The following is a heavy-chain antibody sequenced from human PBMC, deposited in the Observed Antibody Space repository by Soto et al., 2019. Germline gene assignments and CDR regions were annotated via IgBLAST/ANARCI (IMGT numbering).Heavy chain of an antibody. V-gene: IGHV4-31*03. J-gene: IGHJ4*02. D-gene: IGHD6-13*01. CDR2: IYYSGST. CDR1: GGSISSGGYY. Sequence: QVQLQESGPGLVKPSQTLSLTCTVSGGSISSGGYYWSWIRQHPGKGLEWIGYIYYSGSTYYNPSLKSRVTLSVDTSKQQCAVKLSSVTAAATAVYYCARGGIAAAAPPDYWGQGTLVTVSS. CDR3: ARGGIAAAAPPDY.